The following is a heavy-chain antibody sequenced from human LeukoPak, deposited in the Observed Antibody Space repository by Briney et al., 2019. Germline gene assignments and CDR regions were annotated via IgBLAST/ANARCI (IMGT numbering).Heavy chain of an antibody. J-gene: IGHJ5*02. CDR2: IYFSGST. CDR3: ARDYCSSTSCHAAKNWFDT. Sequence: PSETLSLTCTVSGGPFSSYYWSWIRQPPGKGLEWIGSIYFSGSTNYNPSLKSRVTISVDTSKKQFSLKLMSLTAADTAKYYCARDYCSSTSCHAAKNWFDTWGQGTLVTVSS. D-gene: IGHD2-2*01. CDR1: GGPFSSYY. V-gene: IGHV4-59*01.